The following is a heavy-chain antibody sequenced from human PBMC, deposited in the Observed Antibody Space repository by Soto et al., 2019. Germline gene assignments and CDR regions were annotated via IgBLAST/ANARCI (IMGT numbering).Heavy chain of an antibody. V-gene: IGHV3-30-3*01. CDR3: ARRPRYGSGGSCPTQTSNWFDA. CDR2: ISYDGSNK. Sequence: QVQLVESGGGVVQPGRSLRLSCAASGFTFSSYAMHWVRQAPGKGLEWVAVISYDGSNKYYADSVKGRFTFSRDNSKNTLHLQMNSLRAEDTAVYYCARRPRYGSGGSCPTQTSNWFDAWGQGTLVTVSS. D-gene: IGHD2-15*01. J-gene: IGHJ5*02. CDR1: GFTFSSYA.